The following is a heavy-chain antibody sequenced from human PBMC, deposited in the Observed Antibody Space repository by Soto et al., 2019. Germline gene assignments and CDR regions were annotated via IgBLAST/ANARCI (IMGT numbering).Heavy chain of an antibody. CDR2: IYRTGST. CDR3: ASRDPGTSVDY. CDR1: APSFTINNC. J-gene: IGHJ4*02. Sequence: KPSETLSLACAVSAPSFTINNCGTWVRQPPGQGLEWIGEIYRTGSTNYNPSLKSRVTISLDKSENQFSLKVTSLTAADTAVYYGASRDPGTSVDYWGQGTLVTVSS. V-gene: IGHV4-4*02. D-gene: IGHD1-7*01.